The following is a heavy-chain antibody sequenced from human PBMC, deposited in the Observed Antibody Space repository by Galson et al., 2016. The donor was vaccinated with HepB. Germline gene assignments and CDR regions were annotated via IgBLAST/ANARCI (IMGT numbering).Heavy chain of an antibody. CDR3: ASLRTGYTYGYGTFDY. CDR2: FDPEDGET. Sequence: SVKVSCKVSGYTLTDLSMHWVRQAPGKGLEWMGGFDPEDGETIYAQKFQGRVTMTEDTSTDTAYMELSSLRSEDTAVYYCASLRTGYTYGYGTFDYWGQGTLATVSS. CDR1: GYTLTDLS. V-gene: IGHV1-24*01. J-gene: IGHJ4*02. D-gene: IGHD5-18*01.